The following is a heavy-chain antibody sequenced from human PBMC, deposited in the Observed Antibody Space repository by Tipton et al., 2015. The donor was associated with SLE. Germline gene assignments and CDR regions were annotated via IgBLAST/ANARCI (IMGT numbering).Heavy chain of an antibody. V-gene: IGHV3-11*04. Sequence: SLRLSCAASGFTFSDYYMSWIRQAPGKGLELVSYISSSGSTIYYADSVKGRFTVSRDNTRNSLYLQMNSQRAEDTAVYYCARGLEYYDSSGYVPPYFDSWGQGTLVTVSS. J-gene: IGHJ4*02. CDR1: GFTFSDYY. CDR3: ARGLEYYDSSGYVPPYFDS. CDR2: ISSSGSTI. D-gene: IGHD3-22*01.